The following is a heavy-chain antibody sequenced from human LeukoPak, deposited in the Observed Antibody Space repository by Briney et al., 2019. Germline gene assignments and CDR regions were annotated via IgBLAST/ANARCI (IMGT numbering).Heavy chain of an antibody. CDR3: ASLAMVSPH. CDR2: ISSSGTTI. V-gene: IGHV3-11*01. CDR1: GFTVSSNY. J-gene: IGHJ4*02. Sequence: GGSLRLSCAASGFTVSSNYMSWIRLAPGKGLEWVSYISSSGTTIKYGDSVKGRFTISRDNAKNSLYLQMSSLRAEDTAVYYCASLAMVSPHWGQGTLVTVSS. D-gene: IGHD5-18*01.